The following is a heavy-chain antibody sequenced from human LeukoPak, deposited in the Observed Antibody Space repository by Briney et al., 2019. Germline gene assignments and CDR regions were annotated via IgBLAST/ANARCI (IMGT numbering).Heavy chain of an antibody. CDR2: IYYSGST. CDR1: GGSISSGGYY. V-gene: IGHV4-31*03. D-gene: IGHD5-18*01. CDR3: AGEGVQLWPHDAFDI. J-gene: IGHJ3*02. Sequence: SQTLSLTCTVSGGSISSGGYYWSWIRQHPGKGLEWIGYIYYSGSTYYNPSLKSRVTISVDTSKNQFSLKLSSVTAADTAVYYCAGEGVQLWPHDAFDIWGQGTMVTVSS.